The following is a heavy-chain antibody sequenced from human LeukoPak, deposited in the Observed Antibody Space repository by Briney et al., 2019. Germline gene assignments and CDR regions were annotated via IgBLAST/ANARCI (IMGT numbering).Heavy chain of an antibody. CDR3: ARNGYCSSTSCRPSKYYYYGMDV. Sequence: ALVKVSCKASGYTFTSYGISWVRQAPGQGLEWMGWISAYNGNTNYAQKLQGRVTMTTDTSTSTAYMELRSLRSDDTAVYYCARNGYCSSTSCRPSKYYYYGMDVWGQGTTVTVSS. J-gene: IGHJ6*02. CDR1: GYTFTSYG. CDR2: ISAYNGNT. D-gene: IGHD2-2*03. V-gene: IGHV1-18*01.